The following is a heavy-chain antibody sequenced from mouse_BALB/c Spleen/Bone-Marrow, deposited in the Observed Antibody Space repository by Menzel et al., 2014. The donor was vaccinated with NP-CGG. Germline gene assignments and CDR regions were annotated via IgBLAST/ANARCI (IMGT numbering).Heavy chain of an antibody. CDR3: AVYDGYAMDY. CDR2: IDPANGNT. J-gene: IGHJ4*01. V-gene: IGHV14-3*02. Sequence: EVQLVESGAEPVKPGASVKLSCTASGFNIKDTYMYWVKQRPEQGLEWIGKIDPANGNTKYDPKSQGKATITADTSSNTAYLQLSSLTSEDTAVYYCAVYDGYAMDYWGQGTSVTVSS. D-gene: IGHD2-3*01. CDR1: GFNIKDTY.